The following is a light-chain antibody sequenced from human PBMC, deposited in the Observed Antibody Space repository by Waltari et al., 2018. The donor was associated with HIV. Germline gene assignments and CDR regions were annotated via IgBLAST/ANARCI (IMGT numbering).Light chain of an antibody. CDR2: DVS. J-gene: IGLJ1*01. CDR1: SSDVGGYNF. CDR3: CSYAGTNIWV. Sequence: QSALTQPRSVSGSPGQSVTISCTGTSSDVGGYNFVSWYQQHPGKAPKLMIFDVSKRPSGVPDRFSGSKSGNTASLTISGLQTEDESDYYCCSYAGTNIWVFGTGTKVTV. V-gene: IGLV2-11*01.